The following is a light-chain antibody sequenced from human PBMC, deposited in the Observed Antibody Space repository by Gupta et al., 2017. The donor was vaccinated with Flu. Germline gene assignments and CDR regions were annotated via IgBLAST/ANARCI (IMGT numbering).Light chain of an antibody. J-gene: IGKJ1*01. V-gene: IGKV1-39*01. Sequence: SVGDRVTITCRASQSISSYLNWYQQKPGKAPKLLIYAASSLQSGVPSGFSGSGSGTDFTLTISSLQPEDFATYYCQQSYSTPQTFGQGTKVEIK. CDR3: QQSYSTPQT. CDR1: QSISSY. CDR2: AAS.